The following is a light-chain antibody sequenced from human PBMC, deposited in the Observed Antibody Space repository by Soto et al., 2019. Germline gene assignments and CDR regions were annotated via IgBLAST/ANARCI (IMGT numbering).Light chain of an antibody. CDR1: SSDVGGYNY. Sequence: QSALTQPASVSGSPGQAITISCTGTSSDVGGYNYVSWYQQHPGKAPKLMIYDVSNRPSGVANRFSGSKSGNTGSLTISGLQAEDEADYYCSSYTSSSTVVFGGGTQLTVL. V-gene: IGLV2-14*01. CDR2: DVS. J-gene: IGLJ2*01. CDR3: SSYTSSSTVV.